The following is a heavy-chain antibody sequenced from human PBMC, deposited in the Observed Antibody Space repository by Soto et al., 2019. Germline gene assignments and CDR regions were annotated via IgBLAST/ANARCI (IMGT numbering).Heavy chain of an antibody. CDR2: IIPVFGTP. Sequence: QVQLEQSGAEVKKPGSSVKVPCKTSGDTFNIYAISWVRQAPGQGLEWMGGIIPVFGTPSYAQKFRDRVTITADESTSTAHMELRSLTAEDTAVYCCARGPYYDFWKGFAHFDYWGQETLVTVSS. V-gene: IGHV1-69*01. D-gene: IGHD3-3*01. CDR3: ARGPYYDFWKGFAHFDY. CDR1: GDTFNIYA. J-gene: IGHJ4*02.